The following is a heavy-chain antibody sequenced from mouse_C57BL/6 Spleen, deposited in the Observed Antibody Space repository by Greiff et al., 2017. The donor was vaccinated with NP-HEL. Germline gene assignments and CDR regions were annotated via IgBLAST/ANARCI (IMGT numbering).Heavy chain of an antibody. D-gene: IGHD2-4*01. Sequence: QVQLQQPGAELVKPGASVKMSCKASGYTFTSYWITWVKQRPGQGLEWIGDIYPGSGSTNYNEKFKSKATLTVDTSSSTAYMQLSSLTSEDAAVYYCARLYYDDDRGAYWGQGTLVTVAA. CDR3: ARLYYDDDRGAY. V-gene: IGHV1-55*01. CDR1: GYTFTSYW. J-gene: IGHJ3*01. CDR2: IYPGSGST.